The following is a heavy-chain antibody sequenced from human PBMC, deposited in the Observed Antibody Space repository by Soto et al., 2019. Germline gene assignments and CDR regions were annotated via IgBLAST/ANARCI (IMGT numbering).Heavy chain of an antibody. J-gene: IGHJ4*02. CDR3: AKPTKGFHSPYYFDY. D-gene: IGHD3-10*01. V-gene: IGHV3-30*18. Sequence: QVQLVESGGGVVQPGRSLRLSCAASGFTFSSYGMHWVRQAPGKGLEWVVVISYDGSNKYYADSVKGRFTISRDNSKNTLYLQMNSLRAEDTAVYYCAKPTKGFHSPYYFDYWGQGTLVTVSS. CDR1: GFTFSSYG. CDR2: ISYDGSNK.